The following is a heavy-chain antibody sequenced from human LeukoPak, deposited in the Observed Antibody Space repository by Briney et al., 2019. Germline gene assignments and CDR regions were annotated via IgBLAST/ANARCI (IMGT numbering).Heavy chain of an antibody. V-gene: IGHV4-39*01. CDR2: IYHSGPT. J-gene: IGHJ4*02. CDR3: ARWGPIVGATTVDY. Sequence: SETLSLTCTVSGGSISISSYYWGWIRQPPGEGLEWIGVIYHSGPTYSNPSLKSRLTVSVETTKNQFSLNLSSVTAADTAVHYGARWGPIVGATTVDYWGQGTLVTVSS. D-gene: IGHD3-16*01. CDR1: GGSISISSYY.